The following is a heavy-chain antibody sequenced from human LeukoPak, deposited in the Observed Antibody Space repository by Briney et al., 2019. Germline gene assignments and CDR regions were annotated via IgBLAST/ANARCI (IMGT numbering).Heavy chain of an antibody. CDR3: ARVGGYYYVSSGYYVLPDAFDI. CDR1: GFTFSSYS. Sequence: PGGSLRLSCAASGFTFSSYSMNWVRQAPGKGLEWVSSISSSSSYIYYADSVKGRFTISRDNAKNSLYLQMNSLRAEDTAVYYCARVGGYYYVSSGYYVLPDAFDIWGQGTMVTVSS. CDR2: ISSSSSYI. D-gene: IGHD3-22*01. J-gene: IGHJ3*02. V-gene: IGHV3-21*01.